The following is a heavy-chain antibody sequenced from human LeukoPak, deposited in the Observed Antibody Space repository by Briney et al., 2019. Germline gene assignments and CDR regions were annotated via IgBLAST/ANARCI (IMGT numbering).Heavy chain of an antibody. V-gene: IGHV3-33*01. D-gene: IGHD2-8*01. CDR3: ARYPSAGYCTDGVCYTGLFDY. J-gene: IGHJ4*02. CDR2: IWSDGSNP. Sequence: GGSLRLSCAASGFTFSSYGMQWVRQAPGKGLEWVAVIWSDGSNPYYADSVKGRFTISRDNSKNTLYLQMNSLRAEDTAVHYCARYPSAGYCTDGVCYTGLFDYWGQGTLVTVSS. CDR1: GFTFSSYG.